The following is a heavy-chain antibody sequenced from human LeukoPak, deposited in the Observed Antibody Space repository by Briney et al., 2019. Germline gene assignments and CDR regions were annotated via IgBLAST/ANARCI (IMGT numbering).Heavy chain of an antibody. Sequence: GGSLRLSCAASGFSFYDYDMAWLRQAPGKGLEWVSDIDWKGRPTSYADSVKGRFTISRDNAQKSLYLQMDSLRAEDTALYYCARGRGDYGDYVGDYWGQGTLVTVSS. CDR3: ARGRGDYGDYVGDY. V-gene: IGHV3-20*04. CDR2: IDWKGRPT. D-gene: IGHD4-17*01. J-gene: IGHJ4*02. CDR1: GFSFYDYD.